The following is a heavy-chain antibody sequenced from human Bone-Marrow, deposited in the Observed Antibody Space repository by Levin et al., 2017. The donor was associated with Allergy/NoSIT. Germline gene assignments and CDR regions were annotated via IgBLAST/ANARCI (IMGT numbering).Heavy chain of an antibody. CDR3: AREGLFMVRGFDY. V-gene: IGHV3-48*03. J-gene: IGHJ4*02. CDR1: GFSFSSYE. D-gene: IGHD3-10*01. Sequence: PGGSLRLSCAASGFSFSSYEMNWVRQAPGKGLEWVSYISSRNTTMYYADSVKGRFTISRDNAENSLYLQMNSLRAEDTAIYYCAREGLFMVRGFDYWRRGTLVTVSS. CDR2: ISSRNTTM.